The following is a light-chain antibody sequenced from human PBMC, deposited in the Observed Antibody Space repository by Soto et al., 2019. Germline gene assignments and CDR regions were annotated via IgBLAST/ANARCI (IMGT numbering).Light chain of an antibody. CDR3: QQYGSSSLYT. CDR2: GAS. Sequence: EIVLTQSPGTLSLSPGERATLSCRASQSVSSSYLAWYQQKPGQAPRLLLYGASSRATGIPDRFSGSGSGTDFTPTISRLEPEDFAVYYCQQYGSSSLYTFGQGTKLEIK. CDR1: QSVSSSY. J-gene: IGKJ2*01. V-gene: IGKV3-20*01.